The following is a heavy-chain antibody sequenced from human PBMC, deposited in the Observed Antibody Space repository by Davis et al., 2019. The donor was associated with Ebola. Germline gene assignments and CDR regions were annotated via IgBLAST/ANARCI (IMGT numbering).Heavy chain of an antibody. V-gene: IGHV5-51*01. Sequence: GESLKISCKGSGYSFTSYWIGWVRQMPGKGLEWMGIIYPGDSDTRYSPSFQGQVTISADKSISTAYLQWSSLKASDTAMYYCARGGRVVTAPPEEYYYGMDVWGQGTTVTVSS. D-gene: IGHD2-21*02. CDR3: ARGGRVVTAPPEEYYYGMDV. CDR2: IYPGDSDT. CDR1: GYSFTSYW. J-gene: IGHJ6*02.